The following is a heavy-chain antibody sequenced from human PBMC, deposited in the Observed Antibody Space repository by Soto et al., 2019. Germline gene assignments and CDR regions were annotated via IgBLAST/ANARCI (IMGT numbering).Heavy chain of an antibody. D-gene: IGHD6-19*01. Sequence: GGSLRLSCAASGFTFSDHYMDWVRQAPGKGLEWVAVISYDGSNKYYADSVKGRFTISRDNSKNTLYLQMNSLRAEDTAVYYCAKDFPPSSGWFVGYFQHWGQGTLVTVSS. J-gene: IGHJ1*01. CDR1: GFTFSDHY. CDR2: ISYDGSNK. CDR3: AKDFPPSSGWFVGYFQH. V-gene: IGHV3-30*18.